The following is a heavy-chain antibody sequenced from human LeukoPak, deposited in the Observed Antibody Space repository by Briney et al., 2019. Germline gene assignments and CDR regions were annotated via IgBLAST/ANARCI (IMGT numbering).Heavy chain of an antibody. Sequence: GGSLRLSCAASGFTFSSYAMSWVRQAPGKGLEWVSAISGSGGSTYYADSVKGRFTISRDNSKNTLYLQMNSLRAEDTAVYYCAKLGYCGSTSCYMNWFDPWGQGTLVTVSS. J-gene: IGHJ5*02. V-gene: IGHV3-23*01. CDR1: GFTFSSYA. CDR3: AKLGYCGSTSCYMNWFDP. CDR2: ISGSGGST. D-gene: IGHD2-2*02.